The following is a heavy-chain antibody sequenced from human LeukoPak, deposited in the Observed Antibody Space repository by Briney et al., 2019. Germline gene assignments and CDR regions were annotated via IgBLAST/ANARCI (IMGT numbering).Heavy chain of an antibody. CDR1: GGSISSSNW. J-gene: IGHJ4*02. V-gene: IGHV4-4*02. CDR3: AVVDSSGWYCHDY. CDR2: IYHSGST. D-gene: IGHD6-19*01. Sequence: SETLSLTCAVSGGSISSSNWWSWVRQPPGKGLEWIGEIYHSGSTNYNPSLKSRVTISVDKSKNQFSLKLSSVTAADTAVYYCAVVDSSGWYCHDYWGQGTLVTVSS.